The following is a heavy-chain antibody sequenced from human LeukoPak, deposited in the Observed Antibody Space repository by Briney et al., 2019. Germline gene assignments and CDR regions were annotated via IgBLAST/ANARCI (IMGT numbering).Heavy chain of an antibody. CDR2: ISHDRSNN. V-gene: IGHV3-30-3*01. CDR1: GFTFSSYA. Sequence: PGGSLRLSCVASGFTFSSYAMHWARQAPGKGLEWVAVISHDRSNNCHADSVKGRFTISRDNSKNTLYLQMNSLRVEDTAVYYCARDLSGSYMADYWGQGTLVTVSS. J-gene: IGHJ4*02. CDR3: ARDLSGSYMADY. D-gene: IGHD3-10*01.